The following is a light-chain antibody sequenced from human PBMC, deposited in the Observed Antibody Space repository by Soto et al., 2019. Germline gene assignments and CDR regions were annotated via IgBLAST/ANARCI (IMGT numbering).Light chain of an antibody. CDR1: QAIGTW. CDR2: AAT. Sequence: DIQMTKSPSSVSASVGDRVTITCRASQAIGTWVAWYQQKPGKVPKLLIYAATNLQSGVPSRFSGSRSGTDFTLTINSLQPEDFATYYCQQVNSFPLGGGTKVQIK. J-gene: IGKJ4*01. CDR3: QQVNSFP. V-gene: IGKV1-12*01.